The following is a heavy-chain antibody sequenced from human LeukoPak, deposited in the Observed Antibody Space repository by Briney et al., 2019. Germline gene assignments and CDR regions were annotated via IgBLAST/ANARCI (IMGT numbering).Heavy chain of an antibody. Sequence: GGSLRLSCTASGFTLSIYAMSWVRQAPGKGLEWVSVISGSGGNAYYAYSVKGRFTISRDNSQNTLYLQMNSLRAEDTAVYYCAKQAQEGWYSGAFDIWGQGTMVTVSS. CDR1: GFTLSIYA. CDR2: ISGSGGNA. CDR3: AKQAQEGWYSGAFDI. D-gene: IGHD6-19*01. J-gene: IGHJ3*02. V-gene: IGHV3-23*01.